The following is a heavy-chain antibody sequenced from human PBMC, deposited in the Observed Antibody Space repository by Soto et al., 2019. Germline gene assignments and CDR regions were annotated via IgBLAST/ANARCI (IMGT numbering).Heavy chain of an antibody. D-gene: IGHD4-17*01. J-gene: IGHJ5*02. CDR3: ARQDDYGVFDP. CDR1: GGSISSSSYY. CDR2: IYYSGST. Sequence: SETLSLTCTVSGGSISSSSYYWGWIRQPPGKGLEWIGSIYYSGSTYYNPSLKSRVTISVDTSKNQFSLKLSSVTAAVTAVYYCARQDDYGVFDPWGQGTLVTVSS. V-gene: IGHV4-39*01.